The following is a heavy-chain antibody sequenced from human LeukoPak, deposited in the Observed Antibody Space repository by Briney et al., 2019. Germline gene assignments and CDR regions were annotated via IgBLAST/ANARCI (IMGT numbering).Heavy chain of an antibody. CDR2: IYYSGST. V-gene: IGHV4-39*01. Sequence: SETLSLTCAVSGGSIIRTDSYWGWIRQSPGKGLEWIGSIYYSGSTHYNPSLKSRLTISVDTSKNEFSLGLRFVTIADTAVYYCARNRLDCSGGSCSFTGFDYWGQGTLVSVSS. D-gene: IGHD2-15*01. J-gene: IGHJ4*02. CDR1: GGSIIRTDSY. CDR3: ARNRLDCSGGSCSFTGFDY.